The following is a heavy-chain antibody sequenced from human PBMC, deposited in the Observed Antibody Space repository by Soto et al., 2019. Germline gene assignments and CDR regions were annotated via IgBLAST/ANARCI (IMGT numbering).Heavy chain of an antibody. CDR2: ISSSHTI. J-gene: IGHJ4*02. CDR1: GFTFSNYE. Sequence: PGGSLRLSCVASGFTFSNYEMNWVRLAPGKGLEWVSYISSSHTIYYADSVKGRFTISRDNAKNSLYLQMNSLRDEDTAVYYCARRFDCWGQGTLVTVSS. V-gene: IGHV3-48*02. CDR3: ARRFDC.